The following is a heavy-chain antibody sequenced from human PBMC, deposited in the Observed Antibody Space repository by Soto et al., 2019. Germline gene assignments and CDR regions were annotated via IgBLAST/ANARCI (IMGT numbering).Heavy chain of an antibody. CDR1: GFTFSSYG. V-gene: IGHV3-30*18. Sequence: QVQLVESGGGVVQPGRSLRLSCAASGFTFSSYGMHWVRQAPGKGLEWVAVISYDGSNKYYADSVKGRFTISRDNSKNTLYLQMNSLRAEDTDVYYWAKDYSNPPDYYYYGMDVWGQGTTVTVSS. CDR3: AKDYSNPPDYYYYGMDV. J-gene: IGHJ6*02. CDR2: ISYDGSNK. D-gene: IGHD4-4*01.